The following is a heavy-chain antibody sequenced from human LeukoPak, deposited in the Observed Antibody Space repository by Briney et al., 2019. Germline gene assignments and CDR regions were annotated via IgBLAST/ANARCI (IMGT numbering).Heavy chain of an antibody. Sequence: ASVKDSCQASGCIYIDYYMHGVRPAPGQGLEWMGWINHNSGCTNYVQRVQGRVTMTRDTSINTAYMELSRLRSDDTAVYYCARDGYGSGSYYFDYWGQGNLVTVSS. CDR3: ARDGYGSGSYYFDY. CDR2: INHNSGCT. V-gene: IGHV1-2*02. CDR1: GCIYIDYY. J-gene: IGHJ4*02. D-gene: IGHD3-10*01.